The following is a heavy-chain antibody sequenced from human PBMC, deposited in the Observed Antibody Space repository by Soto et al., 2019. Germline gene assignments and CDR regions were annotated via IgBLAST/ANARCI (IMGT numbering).Heavy chain of an antibody. CDR1: GGSISSYY. CDR3: ARANSWYWFDP. J-gene: IGHJ5*02. D-gene: IGHD6-13*01. CDR2: IYYSGST. Sequence: SETLSLTCTVSGGSISSYYWSWIRQPPGKGLEWIGYIYYSGSTNYNPSLKSRVTISVDTSKNQFSLKLSSVTAADTAVYYCARANSWYWFDPWGQGTLVTVSS. V-gene: IGHV4-59*01.